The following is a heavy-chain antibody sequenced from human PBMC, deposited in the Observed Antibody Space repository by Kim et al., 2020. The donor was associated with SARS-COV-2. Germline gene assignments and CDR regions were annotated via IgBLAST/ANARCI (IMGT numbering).Heavy chain of an antibody. V-gene: IGHV4-61*01. CDR1: GGSVSNDFYY. D-gene: IGHD3-22*01. CDR2: IYYSGST. CDR3: ARALRYDSSGYYFGY. J-gene: IGHJ4*02. Sequence: SETLSLTCTVSGGSVSNDFYYWTWIRQPPRKGLEWIGYIYYSGSTNYNPSLKSRVTISVDTSKNQFSLRLSSVTAADTAVYYCARALRYDSSGYYFGYWGQGTLVTVSP.